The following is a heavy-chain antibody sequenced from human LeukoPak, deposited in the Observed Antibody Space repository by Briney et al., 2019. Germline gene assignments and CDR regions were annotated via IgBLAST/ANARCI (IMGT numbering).Heavy chain of an antibody. Sequence: GGSLRLSCVASGFTFSSYGMHWVRQAPGKGLGWVAGISYDGSNEYYAESVKGRITISRDHSKNTLFLQMNSLRDEDMAVYYCAKELSGGSGFDYWGQGTLVTVSS. CDR2: ISYDGSNE. CDR3: AKELSGGSGFDY. CDR1: GFTFSSYG. D-gene: IGHD3-10*01. V-gene: IGHV3-30*18. J-gene: IGHJ4*02.